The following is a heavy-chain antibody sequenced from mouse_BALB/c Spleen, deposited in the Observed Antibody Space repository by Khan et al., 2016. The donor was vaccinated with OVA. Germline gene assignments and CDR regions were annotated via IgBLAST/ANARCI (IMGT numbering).Heavy chain of an antibody. V-gene: IGHV2-6-5*01. CDR3: AKPCYAHSYAMDY. CDR2: IWGGGTT. J-gene: IGHJ4*01. Sequence: QVQLKESGPGLVAPSQSLSITCTVSGFSLTDYGVNWIRQPPGKGLEWLGIIWGGGTTYYNSALKSSLSISTDNSKSQVFLRMNSLQTDDTAMYFCAKPCYAHSYAMDYWGQGTSVTVSS. D-gene: IGHD2-10*01. CDR1: GFSLTDYG.